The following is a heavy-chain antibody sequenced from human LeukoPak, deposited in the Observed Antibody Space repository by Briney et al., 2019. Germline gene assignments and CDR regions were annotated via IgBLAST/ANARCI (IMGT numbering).Heavy chain of an antibody. V-gene: IGHV1-2*02. CDR3: ARGHRKGYCSGGSCYSRYYYYGMDV. D-gene: IGHD2-15*01. Sequence: ASVKVSCKASGYTFTSYYMHWVRQAPGQGLEWMGWINPNSGGTNYAQKFQGRVTMTRDTSISTAYMELSRLRSDDTAVYYCARGHRKGYCSGGSCYSRYYYYGMDVWGQGTTVTVSS. J-gene: IGHJ6*02. CDR1: GYTFTSYY. CDR2: INPNSGGT.